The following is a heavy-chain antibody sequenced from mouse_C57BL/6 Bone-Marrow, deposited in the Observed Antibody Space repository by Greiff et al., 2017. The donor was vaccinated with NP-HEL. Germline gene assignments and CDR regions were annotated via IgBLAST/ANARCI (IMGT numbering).Heavy chain of an antibody. CDR1: GYTFTSYW. CDR2: IDPNSGGT. CDR3: ARAALLPRFDY. Sequence: QVQLQQPGAELVKPGASVKLSCKASGYTFTSYWMHWVKQRPGRGLGWIGRIDPNSGGTKYNEKFKSKATLTVDKPSSTANMQLSSLTSEDSAVYYCARAALLPRFDYWGQGTTLTVSS. J-gene: IGHJ2*01. D-gene: IGHD1-1*01. V-gene: IGHV1-72*01.